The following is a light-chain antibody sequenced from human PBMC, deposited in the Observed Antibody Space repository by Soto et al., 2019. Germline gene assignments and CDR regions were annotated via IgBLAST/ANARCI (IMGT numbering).Light chain of an antibody. V-gene: IGKV1-5*03. J-gene: IGKJ1*01. Sequence: EIQMSKSPSTVSGYVRDRVTITCRASQTISSWLAWYQQKPGKAPKLLIYKASTLKSGVPSRFSGSGSGTEFTLTISSLQPDDFATYYCQHYNSYSEAFGQRAKVAIK. CDR2: KAS. CDR1: QTISSW. CDR3: QHYNSYSEA.